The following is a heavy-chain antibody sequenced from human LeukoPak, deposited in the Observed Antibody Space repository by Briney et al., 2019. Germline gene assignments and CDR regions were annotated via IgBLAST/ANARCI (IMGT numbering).Heavy chain of an antibody. J-gene: IGHJ4*02. CDR3: ARLPYRGNYFDY. V-gene: IGHV1-18*01. Sequence: ASVKVSCKASGYTFTSHGISWVRQAPGQGLEWMGWISAYNGNTNYAQKLQGRVTMTTDTSTSTAYMELRSLRSDDTAVYYCARLPYRGNYFDYWGQGTLVTVSS. CDR1: GYTFTSHG. CDR2: ISAYNGNT. D-gene: IGHD3-10*01.